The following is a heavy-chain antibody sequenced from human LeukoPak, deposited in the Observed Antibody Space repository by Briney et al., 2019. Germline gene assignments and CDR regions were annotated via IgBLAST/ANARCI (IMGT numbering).Heavy chain of an antibody. CDR1: GYTFTSYY. CDR3: ARDPRGDGWLQPYFDY. Sequence: ASVKVSCKASGYTFTSYYMQWVRQAPGQGLEGMGIINPSGGSTSYAQKFQGRVTMTRDTSTSTVYMELSSLRSEDTAVYYCARDPRGDGWLQPYFDYWGQGTLVTVSS. J-gene: IGHJ4*02. V-gene: IGHV1-46*01. D-gene: IGHD5-24*01. CDR2: INPSGGST.